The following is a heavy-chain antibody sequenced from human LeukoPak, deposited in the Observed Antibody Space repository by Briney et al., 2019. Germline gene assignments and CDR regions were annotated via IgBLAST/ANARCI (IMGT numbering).Heavy chain of an antibody. J-gene: IGHJ4*02. V-gene: IGHV1-69*13. CDR2: IIPIFGTA. Sequence: SVKVSCKASGYTFTGYYMHWVRQAPGQGLEWMGGIIPIFGTANYAQKFQGRVTITADESTSTAYMELSSLRSEDTAVYYCARARDSSGYCSDYWGQGTLVTVSS. CDR1: GYTFTGYY. CDR3: ARARDSSGYCSDY. D-gene: IGHD3-22*01.